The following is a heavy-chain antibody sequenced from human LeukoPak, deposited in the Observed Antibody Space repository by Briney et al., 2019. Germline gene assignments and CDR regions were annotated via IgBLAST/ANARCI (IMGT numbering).Heavy chain of an antibody. Sequence: GGSLRLSCAASGFTFSSYEMNWVRQAPGKGLEWVSYISSSGSTIYYADSVKGRFTISRDNAKNSLYLQMNSLRAEDTAVYYCASEYSYGSFYWGQGTLVTVSS. CDR1: GFTFSSYE. CDR3: ASEYSYGSFY. V-gene: IGHV3-48*03. CDR2: ISSSGSTI. J-gene: IGHJ4*02. D-gene: IGHD5-18*01.